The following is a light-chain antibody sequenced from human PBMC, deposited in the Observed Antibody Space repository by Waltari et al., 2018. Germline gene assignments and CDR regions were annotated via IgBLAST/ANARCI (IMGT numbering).Light chain of an antibody. V-gene: IGLV1-44*01. CDR2: RSD. J-gene: IGLJ3*02. Sequence: QSVLTQPPSASGTPGQRVTISCSGSASNIGGNVVNWYQQLPGKAPKLLIYRSDHRPSGVPDRFSGSKSGTSASLAISGLLSDDEADDYCAAWDDSLHGHWVFGGGTKVTVL. CDR3: AAWDDSLHGHWV. CDR1: ASNIGGNV.